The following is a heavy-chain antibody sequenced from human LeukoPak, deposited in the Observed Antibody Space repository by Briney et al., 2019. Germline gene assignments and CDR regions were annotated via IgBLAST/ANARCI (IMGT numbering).Heavy chain of an antibody. Sequence: SVKVSCKASGGTFSSYAISWVRQAPGQGLEWMGGIIPIFGTANYAQKFQGRVTITADESTSTAYMELSSLRSEDTAVYYCASASAVVVAAEYYYYGMDVWGQGTTVTVSS. CDR3: ASASAVVVAAEYYYYGMDV. J-gene: IGHJ6*02. V-gene: IGHV1-69*13. CDR2: IIPIFGTA. CDR1: GGTFSSYA. D-gene: IGHD2-15*01.